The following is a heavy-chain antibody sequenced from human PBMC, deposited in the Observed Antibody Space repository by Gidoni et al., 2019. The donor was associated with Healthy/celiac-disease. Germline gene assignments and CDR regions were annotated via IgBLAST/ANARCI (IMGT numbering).Heavy chain of an antibody. J-gene: IGHJ6*02. CDR2: ISWNSGSI. D-gene: IGHD2-2*01. V-gene: IGHV3-9*01. Sequence: VQLVESGGGLVQPGRSLRLSCSAHGFTFDDYAMHWVRQAPGKGLEWVSGISWNSGSIGYADSVKGRFTISRDNAKNSLYLQMNSLRAEDTALYYCAKEGSCSSTSCYLYYYYGMDVWGQGTTVTVSS. CDR1: GFTFDDYA. CDR3: AKEGSCSSTSCYLYYYYGMDV.